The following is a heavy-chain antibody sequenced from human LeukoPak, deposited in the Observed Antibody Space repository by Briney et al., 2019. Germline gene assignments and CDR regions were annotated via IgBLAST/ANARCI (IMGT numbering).Heavy chain of an antibody. D-gene: IGHD3-10*01. V-gene: IGHV3-48*03. CDR2: ISSSGSTI. CDR3: AAGLVLWFGEPPPPSWFDP. Sequence: GSLRLSCAASGFTFSSYEMNWVRQAPGKGLEWVSYISSSGSTIYYADSVEGRFTISRDNAKSSLYLQMNSLRAEDTAVYYCAAGLVLWFGEPPPPSWFDPWGQGTLVTVSS. J-gene: IGHJ5*02. CDR1: GFTFSSYE.